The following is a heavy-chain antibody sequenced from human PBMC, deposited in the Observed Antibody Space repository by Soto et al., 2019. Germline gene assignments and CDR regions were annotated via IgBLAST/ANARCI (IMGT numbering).Heavy chain of an antibody. J-gene: IGHJ5*02. CDR2: ISGSGGRT. CDR3: AKGLSFWAEHWFDP. Sequence: VQLLESGGGLVQPGGSLRLSCAASGFTFRIYAMSWVRQAPGKGLEWVSAISGSGGRTYYADSVKCRFTTSRDNYKNTLYLQQNSLRADDTSVYYCAKGLSFWAEHWFDPWGQGILVTVSS. D-gene: IGHD3-3*02. CDR1: GFTFRIYA. V-gene: IGHV3-23*01.